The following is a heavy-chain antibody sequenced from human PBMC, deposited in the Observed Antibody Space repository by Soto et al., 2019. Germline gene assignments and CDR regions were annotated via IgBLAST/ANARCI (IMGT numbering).Heavy chain of an antibody. J-gene: IGHJ4*02. V-gene: IGHV4-4*02. CDR3: ARLVYDTRLNYIYLDF. D-gene: IGHD3-10*01. CDR1: GVSMCSGNW. Sequence: PSETLSITCALCGVSMCSGNWWTWVRQSPQRGLEYIGEIFHDGTANYYPSFERRVAISVDTSKNQFSLKLTSVTAADTAIYFCARLVYDTRLNYIYLDFWGQATLLTVSS. CDR2: IFHDGTA.